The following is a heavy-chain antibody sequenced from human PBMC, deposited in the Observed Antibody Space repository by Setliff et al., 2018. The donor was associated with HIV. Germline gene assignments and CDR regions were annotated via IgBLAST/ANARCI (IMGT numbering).Heavy chain of an antibody. J-gene: IGHJ6*03. Sequence: SETLSLTCTVSGDSISSDSYYWSWIRQPAGKGLEWIGYIYYTGNTNYNPSLKSRVTLSGGMSENQLFLRLTSVTAADTAVYYCVRGFCSSTTCYEDYYYMDVWGKGSTVTVSS. CDR1: GDSISSDSYY. D-gene: IGHD2-2*01. CDR2: IYYTGNT. V-gene: IGHV4-61*10. CDR3: VRGFCSSTTCYEDYYYMDV.